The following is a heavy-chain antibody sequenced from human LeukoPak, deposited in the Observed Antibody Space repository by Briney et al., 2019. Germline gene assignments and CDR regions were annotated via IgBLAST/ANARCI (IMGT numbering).Heavy chain of an antibody. CDR1: GYSFTAYY. V-gene: IGHV1-2*02. CDR2: LNPNSGGT. D-gene: IGHD2-2*01. J-gene: IGHJ5*02. Sequence: ASVKVSCKASGYSFTAYYINWVRQAPGQGLEWMGWLNPNSGGTNYAQKFQGRVTMTRDTSISTAYMEVSRLRSDDTAVYYCARAKSQDCSIANCQEWFDPWGQGTLVTVSS. CDR3: ARAKSQDCSIANCQEWFDP.